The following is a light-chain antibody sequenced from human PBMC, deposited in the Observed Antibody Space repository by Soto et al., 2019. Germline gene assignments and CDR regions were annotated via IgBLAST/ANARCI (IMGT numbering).Light chain of an antibody. CDR1: SSDVGGYNY. Sequence: QSALTQPASVSGSPGQSITISCTGTSSDVGGYNYVSWYQQHPGKAPKLMIYEVSNRTSGVSNRFSGSKSGNTASLTISGLQAEDEADYYCSSYTSSSTRVIGGGTKLTVL. CDR3: SSYTSSSTRV. J-gene: IGLJ3*02. CDR2: EVS. V-gene: IGLV2-14*01.